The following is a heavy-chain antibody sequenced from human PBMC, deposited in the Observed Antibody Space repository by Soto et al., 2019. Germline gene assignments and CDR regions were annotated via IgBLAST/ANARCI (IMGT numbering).Heavy chain of an antibody. V-gene: IGHV3-23*01. J-gene: IGHJ4*02. CDR1: GFTFSSYA. D-gene: IGHD6-13*01. CDR2: ISGSGGST. CDR3: AKAEYSSSWPGRTYFDY. Sequence: QPGGSLRLSCAASGFTFSSYAMSWVRQAPGKGLEWVSAISGSGGSTYYADSVKGRFTISRDNSKNTLYLQMNSLRAEDTAVYYCAKAEYSSSWPGRTYFDYWGQGTLVTVSS.